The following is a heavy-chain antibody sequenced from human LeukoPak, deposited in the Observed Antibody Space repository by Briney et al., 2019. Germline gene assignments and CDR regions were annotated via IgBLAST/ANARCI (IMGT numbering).Heavy chain of an antibody. CDR3: ARDLLWAVAGT. D-gene: IGHD6-19*01. CDR1: GGSFSGYY. Sequence: SETLSLTCAVYGGSFSGYYWSWIRQPPGKGLEWIGEINHSGSTNYNPSLKSRVTISVDTSKNQFSLKLSSVTAADTAVYYCARDLLWAVAGTWGQGTLVTVSS. CDR2: INHSGST. J-gene: IGHJ4*02. V-gene: IGHV4-34*01.